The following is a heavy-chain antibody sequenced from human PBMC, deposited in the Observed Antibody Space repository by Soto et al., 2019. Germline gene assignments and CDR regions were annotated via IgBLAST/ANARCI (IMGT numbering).Heavy chain of an antibody. CDR3: AKQEYYYDSSGYYAPSLDY. Sequence: EVQLVESGGGLVQPGGSLRLSCAASGFTFSSYSVNWVRQAPGKGLEWVSYISSSSSTIYYADSVKGRFTISRDNAKNPLYLQMNSLRDEDTAVYYCAKQEYYYDSSGYYAPSLDYWGQGTLVTVSS. V-gene: IGHV3-48*02. J-gene: IGHJ4*02. CDR1: GFTFSSYS. CDR2: ISSSSSTI. D-gene: IGHD3-22*01.